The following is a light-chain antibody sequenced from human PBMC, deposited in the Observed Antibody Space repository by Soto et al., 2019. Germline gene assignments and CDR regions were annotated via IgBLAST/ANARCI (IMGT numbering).Light chain of an antibody. V-gene: IGLV2-23*01. CDR1: SSDFGSYNL. CDR3: CSYAGSSTLV. Sequence: QSALTQPASVSGSPGQSITISCTGTSSDFGSYNLVSWYQQLPGKAPKLMIYEGSKRPSGVSNRFSGSKSGNTASLTISGLQAEDEADYYCCSYAGSSTLVFGGGTKVTVL. CDR2: EGS. J-gene: IGLJ2*01.